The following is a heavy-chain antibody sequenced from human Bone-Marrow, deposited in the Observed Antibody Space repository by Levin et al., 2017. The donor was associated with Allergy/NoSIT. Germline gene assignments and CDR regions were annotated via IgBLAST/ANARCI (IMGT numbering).Heavy chain of an antibody. V-gene: IGHV3-21*01. D-gene: IGHD2-2*01. Sequence: SCAASGFSFSAYNMNWVRQAPGKGLEWVSSISSSSAYIYYVDSVKGRFTISRDNAKNSLYLQMNSLRAEDTAVYYCARTRGFCSSTSCRGDYWGQGTLVTVSS. J-gene: IGHJ4*02. CDR1: GFSFSAYN. CDR3: ARTRGFCSSTSCRGDY. CDR2: ISSSSAYI.